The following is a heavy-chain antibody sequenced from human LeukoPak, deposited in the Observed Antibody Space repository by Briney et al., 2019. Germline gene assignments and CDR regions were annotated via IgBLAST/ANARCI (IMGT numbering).Heavy chain of an antibody. V-gene: IGHV3-21*01. CDR3: ARIYSGYDSC. J-gene: IGHJ1*01. D-gene: IGHD5-12*01. CDR1: GFTFSSYS. Sequence: GGSLRLSCAASGFTFSSYSMNWVRQAPGKGLEWVSSISSSSRYIYYADSVKGRFTISRDNAKNSLYLQMNSLRAEDTAVYYCARIYSGYDSCWGQGTLVTVSS. CDR2: ISSSSRYI.